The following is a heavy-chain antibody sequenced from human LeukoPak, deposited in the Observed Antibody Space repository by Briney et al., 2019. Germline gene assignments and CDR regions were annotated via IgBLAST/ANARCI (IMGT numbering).Heavy chain of an antibody. V-gene: IGHV1-2*02. CDR3: ARVSPRIRGSSSWYVWFDP. J-gene: IGHJ5*02. CDR1: GYTFTGYY. Sequence: GASVKVSCKASGYTFTGYYMHWVRQAPGQGLEWMGWINPNSGGTNYAQKFQGRVTMTRNTSISTAYMELSSLRSEDTAVYYCARVSPRIRGSSSWYVWFDPWGQGTLVTVSS. D-gene: IGHD6-13*01. CDR2: INPNSGGT.